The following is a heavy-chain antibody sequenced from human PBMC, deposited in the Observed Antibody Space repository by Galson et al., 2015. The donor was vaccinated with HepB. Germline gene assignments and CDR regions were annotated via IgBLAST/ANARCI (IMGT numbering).Heavy chain of an antibody. Sequence: SVKVSCKASGYTFTTYPMHWVRQAPGQSLEWMGWINAGNGNTKYSQKFQGRVTITRDTSASTAYMELSSLRSEDTAVYYCARGPVLRFLEWLPPFDYWGQGTLVTVSS. CDR3: ARGPVLRFLEWLPPFDY. CDR2: INAGNGNT. V-gene: IGHV1-3*01. CDR1: GYTFTTYP. J-gene: IGHJ4*02. D-gene: IGHD3-3*01.